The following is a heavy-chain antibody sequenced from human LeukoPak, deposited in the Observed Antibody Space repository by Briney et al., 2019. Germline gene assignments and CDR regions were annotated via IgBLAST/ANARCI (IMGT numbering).Heavy chain of an antibody. CDR3: ARRDSSGVVPRWDY. CDR1: GASVSSAGYY. J-gene: IGHJ4*02. V-gene: IGHV4-39*01. CDR2: IYYSGST. D-gene: IGHD6-19*01. Sequence: SETLSLTCTVSGASVSSAGYYWGWIRQPPGKGLEWIGSIYYSGSTYYNPSLKSRVTISVDTSKNQFSLKLSSVTAADTAVYYCARRDSSGVVPRWDYWGQGTLVTVSS.